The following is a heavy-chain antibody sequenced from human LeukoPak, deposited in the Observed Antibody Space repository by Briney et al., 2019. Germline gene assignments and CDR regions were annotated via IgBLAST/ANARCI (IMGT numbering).Heavy chain of an antibody. J-gene: IGHJ4*02. CDR3: ARDWGSGIDY. Sequence: ASVKVSCKASGYTFTNYGISWVRQAPGQGLEWMGWISAYNGNTNYAQKLQGRVTMTTDTSTSTAYMELRSPRFDDTAVYHCARDWGSGIDYWGQGTLVTVSS. V-gene: IGHV1-18*01. D-gene: IGHD3-16*01. CDR1: GYTFTNYG. CDR2: ISAYNGNT.